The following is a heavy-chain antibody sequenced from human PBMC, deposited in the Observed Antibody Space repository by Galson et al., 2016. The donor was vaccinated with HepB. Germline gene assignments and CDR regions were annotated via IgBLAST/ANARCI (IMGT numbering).Heavy chain of an antibody. CDR1: GFTFSDYY. V-gene: IGHV3-11*01. CDR2: ISSSGDII. D-gene: IGHD6-13*01. CDR3: TRFYTNTWYPAGGDY. J-gene: IGHJ4*02. Sequence: SLRLSCAASGFTFSDYYMSWIRQAPGKELEWVSFISSSGDIIYYADSVQGRFTISRDNAKNSLYLQMNSLRADDTALYYCTRFYTNTWYPAGGDYWGQGTLVTVSS.